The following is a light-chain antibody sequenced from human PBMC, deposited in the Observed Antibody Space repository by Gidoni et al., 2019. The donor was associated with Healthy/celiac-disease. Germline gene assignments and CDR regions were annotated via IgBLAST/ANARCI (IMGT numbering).Light chain of an antibody. CDR3: AAWDDSLSADVV. V-gene: IGLV1-47*02. CDR1: SSNLGSNY. CDR2: SNN. J-gene: IGLJ2*01. Sequence: QSVLTQPPSASGTPGQRVTISCSGSSSNLGSNYVYCYQPLPGTAPKLLIYSNNQRPSGVSDRCSGSKSGTSASLAISGLRSEDEADYYCAAWDDSLSADVVFGGGTKLTVL.